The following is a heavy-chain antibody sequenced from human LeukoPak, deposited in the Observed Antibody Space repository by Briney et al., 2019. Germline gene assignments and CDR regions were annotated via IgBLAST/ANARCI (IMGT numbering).Heavy chain of an antibody. D-gene: IGHD3-22*01. V-gene: IGHV3-48*03. CDR2: ISSRGSTI. CDR3: ARFGIVASDAVDY. Sequence: GGSLRLSCAASGCTFSSYEMNWVRQAPGKGLEWISYISSRGSTIYYADSVKGRFTISRDNAKNSLSLQMNSLRAEDTAVYYCARFGIVASDAVDYWGQGTLVTVSS. J-gene: IGHJ4*02. CDR1: GCTFSSYE.